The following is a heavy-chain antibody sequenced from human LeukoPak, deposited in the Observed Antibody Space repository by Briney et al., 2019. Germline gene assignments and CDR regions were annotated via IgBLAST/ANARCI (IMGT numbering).Heavy chain of an antibody. CDR1: GFTFSSYG. Sequence: GGSLRLSCAASGFTFSSYGMHWVRQAPGKGLEWVAVIWYDGSNEYYADSVKGRSTISRDNSKNTLYLQMNSLRAEDTAVYYCARDSRIVGATNYFDYWGQGTLVTVSS. J-gene: IGHJ4*02. V-gene: IGHV3-33*01. D-gene: IGHD1-26*01. CDR2: IWYDGSNE. CDR3: ARDSRIVGATNYFDY.